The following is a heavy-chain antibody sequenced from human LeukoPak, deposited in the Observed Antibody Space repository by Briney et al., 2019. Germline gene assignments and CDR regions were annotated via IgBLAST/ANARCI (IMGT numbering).Heavy chain of an antibody. CDR2: ISSSSSYI. J-gene: IGHJ4*02. Sequence: GGSLRLSCAASGFTFSSYSMNWVRQAPGKGLEWVSSISSSSSYIYYADSVKGRFTISRDNAKNSLYLQMNSLRAEDTAVYYCARDKGSSDYYYAGLFDYWGQGTLVTVSS. CDR3: ARDKGSSDYYYAGLFDY. V-gene: IGHV3-21*01. CDR1: GFTFSSYS. D-gene: IGHD3-22*01.